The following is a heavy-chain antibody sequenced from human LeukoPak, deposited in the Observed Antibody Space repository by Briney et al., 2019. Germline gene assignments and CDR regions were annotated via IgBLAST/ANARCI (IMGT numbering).Heavy chain of an antibody. V-gene: IGHV3-11*04. J-gene: IGHJ1*01. CDR3: ARAGGGNMDFQH. D-gene: IGHD4-23*01. CDR1: GFTFRDSY. CDR2: INSVSNII. Sequence: GGSLRLSCAASGFTFRDSYMSWIRQAPGKRLEWLSYINSVSNIISYADSVKGRSTISRDNAKNSLYLQMHGLRAEDTAVYYCARAGGGNMDFQHWGQGTLVTVSS.